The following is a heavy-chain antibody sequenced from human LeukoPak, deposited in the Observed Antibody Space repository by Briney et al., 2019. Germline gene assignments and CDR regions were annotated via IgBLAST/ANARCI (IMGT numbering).Heavy chain of an antibody. CDR1: GFSFSSYA. CDR2: ISGSGDNT. J-gene: IGHJ4*02. D-gene: IGHD6-19*01. CDR3: AKRSGYATGWFFDF. V-gene: IGHV3-23*01. Sequence: GGSLKLSCAASGFSFSSYAMSGVRQATGKGLEWVSSISGSGDNTYYAESVKGLFTIPRDNSKNSLFLQMMSVRAEDTAVFYCAKRSGYATGWFFDFWGQGTLVTVSS.